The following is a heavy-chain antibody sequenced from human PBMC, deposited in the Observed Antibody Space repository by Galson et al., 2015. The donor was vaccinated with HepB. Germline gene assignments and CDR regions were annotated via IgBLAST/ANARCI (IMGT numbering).Heavy chain of an antibody. Sequence: CAISGDSVSSNSAAWNWIRQSPSRGLEWLGRTYYRSKWYNDYAVSVKSRITINPDTSKNQFSLQLNSVTPEDTAVYYCAREGEWELLRGAPFDYWGQGTLVTVSS. D-gene: IGHD1-26*01. CDR1: GDSVSSNSAA. V-gene: IGHV6-1*01. J-gene: IGHJ4*02. CDR2: TYYRSKWYN. CDR3: AREGEWELLRGAPFDY.